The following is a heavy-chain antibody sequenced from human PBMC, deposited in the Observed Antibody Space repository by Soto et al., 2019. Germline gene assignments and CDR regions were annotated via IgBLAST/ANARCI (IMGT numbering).Heavy chain of an antibody. CDR1: GGSFSGYY. V-gene: IGHV4-34*01. Sequence: QVQLQQWGAGLLKPSETLSLTCAVYGGSFSGYYWSWIRQPPGKGLEWIGEINHSGSTNYNPSLKSRGTISVDTSKNQFSLKLSSVTAADTAVYYCARGRCGTGGGSCYAYYYYYYGMDVWGQGTTVTVSS. CDR3: ARGRCGTGGGSCYAYYYYYYGMDV. J-gene: IGHJ6*02. D-gene: IGHD2-15*01. CDR2: INHSGST.